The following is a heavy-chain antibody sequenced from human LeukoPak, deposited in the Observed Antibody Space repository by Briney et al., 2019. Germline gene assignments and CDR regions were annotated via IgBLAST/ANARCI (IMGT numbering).Heavy chain of an antibody. D-gene: IGHD3-16*02. V-gene: IGHV3-21*01. J-gene: IGHJ3*02. CDR2: ISSSSSYI. Sequence: GGSLRLSCAASGFTVSSNYMSWVRQAPGKGLEWVSSISSSSSYIYYADSVKGRFTISRDNAKNSLYLQMNSLRAEDTAVYYCARDYPGSPSSDAFDIWGQGTMVTVSS. CDR1: GFTVSSNY. CDR3: ARDYPGSPSSDAFDI.